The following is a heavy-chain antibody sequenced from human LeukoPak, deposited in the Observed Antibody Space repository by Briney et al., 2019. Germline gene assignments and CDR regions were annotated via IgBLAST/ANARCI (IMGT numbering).Heavy chain of an antibody. D-gene: IGHD3-16*02. CDR1: GGSISSYY. J-gene: IGHJ4*02. CDR2: IYASGST. CDR3: ARDATDPQLSLFDY. V-gene: IGHV4-4*07. Sequence: SETLSLTCTVSGGSISSYYWSWIRQPAGKGLEWIGRIYASGSTNYNPSLKSRVTMSVDTSKNQFSLKLSSVTAADTAVYYCARDATDPQLSLFDYWGQGTLVTVSS.